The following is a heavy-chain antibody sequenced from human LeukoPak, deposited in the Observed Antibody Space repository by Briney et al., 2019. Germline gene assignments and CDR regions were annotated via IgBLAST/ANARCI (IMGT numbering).Heavy chain of an antibody. D-gene: IGHD1-1*01. CDR1: GFIFIGNA. J-gene: IGHJ4*02. CDR2: ISGSGTTT. V-gene: IGHV3-48*04. CDR3: ARSGDLNTVRHFDS. Sequence: GGSLRLSCAASGFIFIGNAMNWVRQAPGKGLEWVSVISGSGTTTYYADSVKGRFTISRDNAKNSLYLQMNSLGAEDTAVYFCARSGDLNTVRHFDSWGQGTLVTVSS.